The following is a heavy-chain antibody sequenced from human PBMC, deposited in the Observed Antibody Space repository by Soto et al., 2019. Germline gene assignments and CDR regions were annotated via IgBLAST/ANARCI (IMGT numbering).Heavy chain of an antibody. CDR3: ARDQGSGWYDY. V-gene: IGHV4-59*01. CDR2: IYYSGST. D-gene: IGHD6-19*01. J-gene: IGHJ4*02. Sequence: QVQLQESGPGLVKPSETLSLTCTVSGGSISIYYWSWIRQPPGKGLEWIGYIYYSGSTNYNPSLKSRVTISVDTSKNQCSLKLSSVTAADTAVYYCARDQGSGWYDYWGQGTLVTVSS. CDR1: GGSISIYY.